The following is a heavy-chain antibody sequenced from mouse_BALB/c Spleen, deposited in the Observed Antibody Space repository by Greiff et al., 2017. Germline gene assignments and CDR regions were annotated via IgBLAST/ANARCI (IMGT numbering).Heavy chain of an antibody. J-gene: IGHJ3*01. V-gene: IGHV1-82*01. Sequence: QVQLQQSGPELVKPGASVKISCKASGYAFSSSWMNWVKQRPGQGLEWIGRIYPGDGDTNYNGKFKGKATLTADKSSSTAYMQLSSLTSVDSAVYFCANNWESVAWFDYWGQGTLVTVSA. CDR3: ANNWESVAWFDY. CDR1: GYAFSSSW. CDR2: IYPGDGDT. D-gene: IGHD4-1*02.